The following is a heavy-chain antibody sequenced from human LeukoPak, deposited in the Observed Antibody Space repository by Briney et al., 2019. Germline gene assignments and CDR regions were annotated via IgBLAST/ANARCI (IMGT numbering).Heavy chain of an antibody. Sequence: GGSLRLSCAASGFTFSSYGMHWVRQAPGKGLEWVAFIRYDGSNKYYADSVKGRFTISRDNSKNTLYLQMNSLRAEDTAVYYCARDYGSGRLYYYYYVDVWGKGTTVTVSS. V-gene: IGHV3-30*02. J-gene: IGHJ6*03. CDR1: GFTFSSYG. CDR3: ARDYGSGRLYYYYYVDV. D-gene: IGHD3-10*01. CDR2: IRYDGSNK.